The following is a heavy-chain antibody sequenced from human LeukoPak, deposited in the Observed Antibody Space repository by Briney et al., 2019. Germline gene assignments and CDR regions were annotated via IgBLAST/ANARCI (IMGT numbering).Heavy chain of an antibody. V-gene: IGHV3-33*01. CDR1: GFTFNSYG. J-gene: IGHJ2*01. CDR2: IWFDGSNK. D-gene: IGHD6-13*01. CDR3: ARGAAAANPSYWYFDL. Sequence: PGGSLRLSCTASGFTFNSYGSHWVRQAPGKRLEWVTVIWFDGSNKYYADFVKGRFTISRDNSKNTLYLQMNSLRAEDTAVYHCARGAAAANPSYWYFDLWGRGTLVTVSS.